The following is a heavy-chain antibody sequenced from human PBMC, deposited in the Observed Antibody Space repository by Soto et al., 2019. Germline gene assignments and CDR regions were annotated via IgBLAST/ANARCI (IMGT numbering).Heavy chain of an antibody. CDR1: GYTFTSYG. CDR3: ARDRERYCSGGSCLRFDP. D-gene: IGHD2-15*01. CDR2: ISAYNGNT. J-gene: IGHJ5*02. Sequence: QVQLVQSGAEVKKPGASVKVSCKASGYTFTSYGISWVRQAPGQGLEWMGWISAYNGNTTYAQKLQGRVTMTTDTSTSTAYMELRSLRSDDTAVYYCARDRERYCSGGSCLRFDPWGQGTLVTVSS. V-gene: IGHV1-18*01.